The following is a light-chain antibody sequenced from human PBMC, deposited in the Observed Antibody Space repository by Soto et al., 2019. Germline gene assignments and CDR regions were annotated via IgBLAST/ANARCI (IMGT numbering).Light chain of an antibody. Sequence: EIVLTQSPGSLSLSPGQRATLSCRASQSVDTTFFAWYQKKPGPAPRLLNYGASKRPTGPPERFSSSGSRNYFPLIISILEPEDFAVYYCQQYRSSVTFGQGTKVEIK. CDR1: QSVDTTF. CDR3: QQYRSSVT. V-gene: IGKV3-20*01. J-gene: IGKJ1*01. CDR2: GAS.